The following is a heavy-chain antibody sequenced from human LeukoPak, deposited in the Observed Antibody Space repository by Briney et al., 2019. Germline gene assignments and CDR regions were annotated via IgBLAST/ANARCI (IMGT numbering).Heavy chain of an antibody. CDR3: ARAYYYGSGIRPLLGY. V-gene: IGHV4-34*01. CDR1: GGSFSGYY. J-gene: IGHJ4*02. Sequence: SETLTLTCAVYGGSFSGYYWSWIRQPPGKGLEWVGEINHSGSTNYNPSLESGGTTIVDTSKIQFSLKLSSVTAADTAVYYCARAYYYGSGIRPLLGYWGQGTLVTVSS. D-gene: IGHD3-10*01. CDR2: INHSGST.